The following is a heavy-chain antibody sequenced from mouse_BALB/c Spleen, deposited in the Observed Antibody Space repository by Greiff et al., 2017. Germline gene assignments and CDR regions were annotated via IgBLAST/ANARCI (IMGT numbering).Heavy chain of an antibody. CDR3: ARDGGYYYAMDY. CDR1: GYSITSDYA. V-gene: IGHV3-2*02. J-gene: IGHJ4*01. Sequence: EVQRLESGPGLVKPSQSLSLTCTVTGYSITSDYAWNWIRQFPGNKLEWMGYISYSGSTSYNPSLKSRISITRDTSKNQFFLQLNSVTTEDTATYYCARDGGYYYAMDYWGQGTSVTVSS. CDR2: ISYSGST.